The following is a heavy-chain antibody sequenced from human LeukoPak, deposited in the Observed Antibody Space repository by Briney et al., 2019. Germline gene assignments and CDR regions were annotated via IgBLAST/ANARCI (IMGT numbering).Heavy chain of an antibody. CDR3: ATYGGNPFWSFDI. CDR2: IKQDGSER. Sequence: GGSLRLSCAASGFTFSSYWMSWVRQAPGKGLEWVANIKQDGSERYYVDSVKGRFTISRDNAKNSLYLQMNSLRAEDTAVYYCATYGGNPFWSFDIWGQGTMVTVSS. J-gene: IGHJ3*02. CDR1: GFTFSSYW. V-gene: IGHV3-7*01. D-gene: IGHD4-23*01.